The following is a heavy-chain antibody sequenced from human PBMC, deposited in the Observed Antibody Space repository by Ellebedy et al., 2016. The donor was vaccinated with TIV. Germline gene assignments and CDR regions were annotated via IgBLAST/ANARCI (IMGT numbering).Heavy chain of an antibody. CDR3: ARGPFGILWFGEPQGPYYYYMDV. V-gene: IGHV4-34*01. D-gene: IGHD3-10*01. CDR1: GWSFSGYY. CDR2: INHSGST. Sequence: SETLSLXXAVYGWSFSGYYWSWIRQPPGKGLEWIGEINHSGSTNYNPSLKSRVTISVDTSKNQFSLKLSSVTAADTAVYYCARGPFGILWFGEPQGPYYYYMDVWGKGTTVTVSS. J-gene: IGHJ6*03.